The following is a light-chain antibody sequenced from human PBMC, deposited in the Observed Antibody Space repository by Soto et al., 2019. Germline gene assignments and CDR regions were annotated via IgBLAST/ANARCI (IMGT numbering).Light chain of an antibody. CDR1: QSLLNSNGYTY. Sequence: DIVMTQSPLSLTVSPGEPASISCRSSQSLLNSNGYTYLDWYVQKPGQSPQLLIYLGSDRASGVPDRFSGSGSGTDFTLRISRVEAEDVGVYFCLQALIIPWTFGQGTRVEIK. J-gene: IGKJ1*01. CDR3: LQALIIPWT. V-gene: IGKV2-28*01. CDR2: LGS.